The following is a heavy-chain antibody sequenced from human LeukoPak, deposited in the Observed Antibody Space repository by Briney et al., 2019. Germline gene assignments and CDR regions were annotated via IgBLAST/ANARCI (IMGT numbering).Heavy chain of an antibody. CDR3: ASSQGPLDY. CDR2: ISSSSTTI. V-gene: IGHV3-48*01. J-gene: IGHJ4*02. Sequence: GGSLRLSCAASGFTFSTYDMTWVRQAPGKGLEWVSFISSSSTTIYYADSVKGRFTISRDNAKNSLYLQMNSLRAEDTAVYFCASSQGPLDYWGQGTLITVSS. CDR1: GFTFSTYD.